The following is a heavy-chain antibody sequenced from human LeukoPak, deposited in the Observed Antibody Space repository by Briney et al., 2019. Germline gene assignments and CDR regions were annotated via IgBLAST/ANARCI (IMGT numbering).Heavy chain of an antibody. CDR3: AKASRVAVAGGRFDY. J-gene: IGHJ4*02. Sequence: GGSLRLSCVGSVLTFSQYGVSWVRQAPGKGLEWVSGSSGSGNRTYYVDSVKGRFSISRDNSKNTAYLQMNSLRAEDTAVYYCAKASRVAVAGGRFDYWGQGTLVTVSS. CDR2: SSGSGNRT. V-gene: IGHV3-23*01. CDR1: VLTFSQYG. D-gene: IGHD6-19*01.